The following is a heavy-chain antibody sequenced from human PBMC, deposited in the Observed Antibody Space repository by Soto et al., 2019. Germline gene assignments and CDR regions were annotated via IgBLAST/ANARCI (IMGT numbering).Heavy chain of an antibody. D-gene: IGHD3-22*01. J-gene: IGHJ3*02. CDR2: ISYDGSNK. V-gene: IGHV3-30-3*01. Sequence: QVHLVECGGGVVQPGRSLRLTCAASGFTFSSYAMHWVRQAPGKGLEWVAVISYDGSNKYYADSVKGRFTISRDNSKNTLYLQMNSLRAEDTAVYYCARAPGYYDSSGYRRDYDAFDIWGQGTMVTVSS. CDR1: GFTFSSYA. CDR3: ARAPGYYDSSGYRRDYDAFDI.